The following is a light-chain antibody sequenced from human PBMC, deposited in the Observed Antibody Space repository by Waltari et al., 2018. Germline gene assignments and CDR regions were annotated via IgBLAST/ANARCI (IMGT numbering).Light chain of an antibody. CDR3: PAWDDSLHGHWV. J-gene: IGLJ3*02. CDR2: RSG. CDR1: SSNIGGNV. Sequence: QSVLTQPPSASGTPGQRVTISCTGSSSNIGGNVVNWYQQLPGKAPTLLISRSGLRPSGVPDRVAGSKSGTSASLAISGLQSADEGDYYCPAWDDSLHGHWVFGGGTKVTVL. V-gene: IGLV1-44*01.